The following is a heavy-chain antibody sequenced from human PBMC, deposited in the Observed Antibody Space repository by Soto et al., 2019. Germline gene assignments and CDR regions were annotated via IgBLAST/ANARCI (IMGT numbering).Heavy chain of an antibody. D-gene: IGHD6-19*01. CDR1: GGSIGTYY. V-gene: IGHV4-59*01. J-gene: IGHJ3*02. Sequence: QVHLQESGPGLVQPSETLSLTCTVSGGSIGTYYWSWIRQPPGKGLEWIGYIDYTGSTNYNPSLKSRVIISIDTPKNQLSLKVSSVTAADTAVYYCVRGRRSSGRYDAFDIWGQGTMVTVSS. CDR2: IDYTGST. CDR3: VRGRRSSGRYDAFDI.